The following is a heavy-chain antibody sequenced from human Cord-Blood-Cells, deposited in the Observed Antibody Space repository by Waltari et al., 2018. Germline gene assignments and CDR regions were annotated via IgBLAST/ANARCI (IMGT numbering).Heavy chain of an antibody. V-gene: IGHV3-33*01. J-gene: IGHJ6*03. CDR3: ARDLLRKGIYMDV. CDR1: GFTFSSYG. CDR2: IWYDGSNK. Sequence: QVQLVESGGGVVQPGRSLRLSCAASGFTFSSYGMHWVRQAPGKGLEWVAVIWYDGSNKYYADSVKGRFTISRDNSKNTLYLQMNSLRAEDTAVYYCARDLLRKGIYMDVWGKGTTVTVSS. D-gene: IGHD3-22*01.